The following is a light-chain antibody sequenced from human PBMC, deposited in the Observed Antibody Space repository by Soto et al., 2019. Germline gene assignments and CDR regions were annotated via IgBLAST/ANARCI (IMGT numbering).Light chain of an antibody. CDR1: QSISSY. V-gene: IGKV1-39*01. CDR3: QQSYSTPFT. CDR2: AAS. J-gene: IGKJ3*01. Sequence: DIQMTQSPSSLSASVGDRVTITCRASQSISSYLNWYQQKPGKAPKLLIYAASSLQSGVPSRFSGSGSGTDFTLIMSSLQPEDFATYYCQQSYSTPFTFGPGTKVDI.